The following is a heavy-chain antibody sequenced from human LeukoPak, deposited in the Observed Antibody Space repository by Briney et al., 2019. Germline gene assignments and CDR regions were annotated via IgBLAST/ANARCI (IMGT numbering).Heavy chain of an antibody. V-gene: IGHV3-48*02. Sequence: GGSLRLSCEASGFTFSDYGMNWVRKVPGKGLEWVAYLSSGSTAIYYSDSVNGRFTISRDNAKNSLSLQMNYLRDEDTAAYYCARDQRTTYYDFWGGYFDKWGQGALVTVSS. J-gene: IGHJ4*02. D-gene: IGHD3-3*01. CDR3: ARDQRTTYYDFWGGYFDK. CDR2: LSSGSTAI. CDR1: GFTFSDYG.